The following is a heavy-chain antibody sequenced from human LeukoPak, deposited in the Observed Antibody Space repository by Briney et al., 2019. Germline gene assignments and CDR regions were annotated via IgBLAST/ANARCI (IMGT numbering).Heavy chain of an antibody. CDR2: INHSGST. Sequence: PSETLSLTCAVYGGSFSGYYWSWIRQPPGKGLEWIGEINHSGSTNYNPSLKSRVTISVDTSKNQFSLKLSSVTAADTAVYYCATGYGYIDYWGQGTLVTVSS. D-gene: IGHD5-18*01. CDR1: GGSFSGYY. CDR3: ATGYGYIDY. J-gene: IGHJ4*02. V-gene: IGHV4-34*01.